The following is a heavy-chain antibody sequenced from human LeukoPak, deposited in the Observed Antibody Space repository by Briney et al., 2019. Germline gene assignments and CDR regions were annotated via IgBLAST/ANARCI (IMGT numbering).Heavy chain of an antibody. J-gene: IGHJ4*02. CDR1: GGSISSYY. Sequence: SETLSLTCTVSGGSISSYYWSWIRQPPGKGLEWIGYIYYSGSTNYNPSLKSRVTISVDTSKNQFSLKLSSVTAADTAVYYCARAPYYSGSYWGYWGQGTLVTVSS. CDR3: ARAPYYSGSYWGY. CDR2: IYYSGST. V-gene: IGHV4-59*01. D-gene: IGHD1-26*01.